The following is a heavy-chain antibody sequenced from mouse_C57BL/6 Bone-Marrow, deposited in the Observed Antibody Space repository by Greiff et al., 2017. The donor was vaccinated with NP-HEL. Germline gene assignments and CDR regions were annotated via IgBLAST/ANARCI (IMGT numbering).Heavy chain of an antibody. CDR2: INSDGGST. CDR3: ARPSTTVVAGSYAMDY. V-gene: IGHV5-2*03. J-gene: IGHJ4*01. Sequence: DVKLVESGGGLVQPGESLKLSCESNEYEFPSHDMSWVRKTPEKRLELVAAINSDGGSTYYPDTMERRFIISRDNTKKTLYLQMSSLRSEDTAVYYCARPSTTVVAGSYAMDYWGQGTSVTVSS. D-gene: IGHD1-1*01. CDR1: EYEFPSHD.